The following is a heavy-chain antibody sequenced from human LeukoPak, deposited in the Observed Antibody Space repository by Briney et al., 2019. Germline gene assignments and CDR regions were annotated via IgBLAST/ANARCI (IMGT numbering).Heavy chain of an antibody. Sequence: GGSLRLSCAASGFTFSSYAMHWVRQAPGKGLEWVAVISYDGSNKYYADSVKGRFTISRDNSKNTLYLQMNSLRAEDTAVYYCARAGGWSSVRDAFDIWGQGTMVTVSS. V-gene: IGHV3-30-3*01. CDR1: GFTFSSYA. CDR3: ARAGGWSSVRDAFDI. J-gene: IGHJ3*02. D-gene: IGHD3-22*01. CDR2: ISYDGSNK.